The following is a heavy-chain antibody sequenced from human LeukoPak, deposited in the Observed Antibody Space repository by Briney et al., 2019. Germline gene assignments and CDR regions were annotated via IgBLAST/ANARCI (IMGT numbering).Heavy chain of an antibody. Sequence: GGSLRLSRAASGFTFSSYWMSWVRRAPGKGLEWVANIKQDGSEKYYVDSVKGRFTISRDNAKNSLYLQMNSLRAEVTGVYYCARGGYYGSGSYYYFDYWGQGTLVTVSS. J-gene: IGHJ4*02. CDR2: IKQDGSEK. D-gene: IGHD3-10*01. CDR3: ARGGYYGSGSYYYFDY. V-gene: IGHV3-7*03. CDR1: GFTFSSYW.